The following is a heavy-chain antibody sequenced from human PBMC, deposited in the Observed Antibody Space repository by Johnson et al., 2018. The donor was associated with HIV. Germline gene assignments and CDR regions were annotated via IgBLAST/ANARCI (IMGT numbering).Heavy chain of an antibody. CDR1: GFTFSSYD. Sequence: VQLVESGGGLVQPGGSLRLSCAASGFTFSSYDMHWVRQATGKGLEWVSGIGSTGDTYYPGSVKGRFTISRQNAKNSLYLQMNSLRAGDTAVYYCARDPAAAALRAFDIWGQGTMVTVSS. CDR3: ARDPAAAALRAFDI. J-gene: IGHJ3*02. D-gene: IGHD6-13*01. V-gene: IGHV3-13*04. CDR2: IGSTGDT.